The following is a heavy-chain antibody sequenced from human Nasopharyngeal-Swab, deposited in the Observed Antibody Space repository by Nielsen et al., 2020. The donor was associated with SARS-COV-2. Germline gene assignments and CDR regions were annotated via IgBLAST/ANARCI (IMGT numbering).Heavy chain of an antibody. V-gene: IGHV3-53*01. CDR1: GFTVNGNY. CDR2: IYSGGST. J-gene: IGHJ4*02. Sequence: GFLKISCAVSGFTVNGNYMSWVRQAPGKRLEWVSVIYSGGSTYYADSVKGRFTISRDNSKNTLYLQMNSLRAEDPAVYYCARLLNHDYLDYLCQGTLVTVSS. CDR3: ARLLNHDYLDY.